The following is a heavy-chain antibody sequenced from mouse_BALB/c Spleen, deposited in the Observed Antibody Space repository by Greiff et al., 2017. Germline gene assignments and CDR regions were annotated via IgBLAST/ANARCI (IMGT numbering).Heavy chain of an antibody. J-gene: IGHJ4*01. Sequence: VQLQQSAAELARPGASVKMSCKASGYTFTSYTMHWVKQRPGQGLEWIGYINPSSGYTEYNQKFKDKTTLTADKSSSTAYMQLSSLTSEDSAVYYCARQGGNYTFYYAMDYWGQGTSVTVSS. D-gene: IGHD2-1*01. CDR3: ARQGGNYTFYYAMDY. CDR2: INPSSGYT. V-gene: IGHV1-4*02. CDR1: GYTFTSYT.